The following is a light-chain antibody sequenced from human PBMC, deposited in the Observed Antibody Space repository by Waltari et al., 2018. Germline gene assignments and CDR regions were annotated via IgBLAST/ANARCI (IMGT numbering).Light chain of an antibody. V-gene: IGLV2-8*01. CDR3: GSYAGSNIFV. CDR2: WVS. Sequence: QSALTQPPSASGSPGQSVTISCTGTSSDVGGYDFVSWYQQHPGKAPKVIIYWVSQRPSGVPDRFSGSKSGNRASRTVSGLQAEDEADYYCGSYAGSNIFVFGTGTKVTVL. J-gene: IGLJ1*01. CDR1: SSDVGGYDF.